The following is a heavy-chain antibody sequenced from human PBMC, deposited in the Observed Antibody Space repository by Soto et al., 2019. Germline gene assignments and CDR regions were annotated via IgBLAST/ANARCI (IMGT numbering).Heavy chain of an antibody. CDR3: AGMPYTSGLRFDP. D-gene: IGHD6-19*01. J-gene: IGHJ5*02. V-gene: IGHV4-30-2*01. CDR1: GDSYSISTYS. Sequence: SETLSLTCNMSGDSYSISTYSWSWIRQPPGKALQWIGFIYQSGVTSYNPSLAGRVSISLDRSSNQCSLKLKSVTAADTAVYFCAGMPYTSGLRFDPWGPGTLVTV. CDR2: IYQSGVT.